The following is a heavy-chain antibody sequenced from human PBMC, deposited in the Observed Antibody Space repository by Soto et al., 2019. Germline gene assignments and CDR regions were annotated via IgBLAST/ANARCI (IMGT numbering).Heavy chain of an antibody. CDR3: ARAPNYYDSSGYGGKAFDI. CDR1: GGSTSSYY. V-gene: IGHV4-59*01. Sequence: PSETLSLTCTVSGGSTSSYYCSWIRQPPGKGLEWIGYIYYSGSTNYNPSLKSRVTISVDTSKNQFSLKLSSVTAADTAVYYCARAPNYYDSSGYGGKAFDIWGQGTMVTVSS. J-gene: IGHJ3*02. CDR2: IYYSGST. D-gene: IGHD3-22*01.